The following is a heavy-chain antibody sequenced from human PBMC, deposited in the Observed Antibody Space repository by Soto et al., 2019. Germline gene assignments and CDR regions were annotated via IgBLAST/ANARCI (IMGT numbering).Heavy chain of an antibody. J-gene: IGHJ3*01. CDR1: GFTVSNND. D-gene: IGHD2-8*01. V-gene: IGHV3-66*01. CDR3: ARECTRWGALDV. Sequence: DVQLVESGGDFIQPGGSLRLSCAVSGFTVSNNDMSWVRQAPGKGPEWVSVFYRVGSTYYADSVKGRFTISRDISKNTVHLQMNSLRAEDTAVYYCARECTRWGALDVWGQGTMVTVSS. CDR2: FYRVGST.